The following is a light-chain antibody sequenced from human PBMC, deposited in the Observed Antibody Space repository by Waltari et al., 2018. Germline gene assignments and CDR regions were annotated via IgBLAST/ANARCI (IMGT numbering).Light chain of an antibody. J-gene: IGKJ4*01. CDR2: KTS. CDR3: QHGFGTPLT. CDR1: EYVNNY. V-gene: IGKV1-39*01. Sequence: DIQMTQSPSSLSASVGDRVTITCRASEYVNNYLNWYQQKPGKAPKLLIYKTSTLQSGVHSRFSGSGSGTDYTFTIDSLQSEDVATYFCQHGFGTPLTFGGGTKVEI.